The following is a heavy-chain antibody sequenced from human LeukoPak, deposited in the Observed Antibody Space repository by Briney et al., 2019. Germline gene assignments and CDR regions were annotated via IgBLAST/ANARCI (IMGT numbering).Heavy chain of an antibody. Sequence: ASVTVSCTASGYTFTGYYMHWVRQAPGQGLEWMGRINPNSGGTNYAQKFQGRVTMTRDTSISTAYMELSRLRSDDTAVYYCAREYYDSSGYYYPFDYWGQGTLVTVSS. J-gene: IGHJ4*02. V-gene: IGHV1-2*06. CDR1: GYTFTGYY. CDR2: INPNSGGT. D-gene: IGHD3-22*01. CDR3: AREYYDSSGYYYPFDY.